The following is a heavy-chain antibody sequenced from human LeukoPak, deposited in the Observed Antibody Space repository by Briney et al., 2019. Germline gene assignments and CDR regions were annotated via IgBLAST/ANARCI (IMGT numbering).Heavy chain of an antibody. CDR1: GGSINSYY. V-gene: IGHV4-59*08. Sequence: KPSETLSLTCAVFGGSINSYYWSWIRQPPGKGLEWIGYIYYSGNTNYNPSFKSRVTISVDTSKNQFYLKLSSVTAADTAIYYCVRQPSATAAFDIWGQGTMVTVSS. D-gene: IGHD2-2*01. CDR2: IYYSGNT. CDR3: VRQPSATAAFDI. J-gene: IGHJ3*02.